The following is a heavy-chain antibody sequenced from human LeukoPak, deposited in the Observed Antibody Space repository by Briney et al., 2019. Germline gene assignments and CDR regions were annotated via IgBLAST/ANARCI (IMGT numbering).Heavy chain of an antibody. CDR3: ARGVYYYYYMDV. CDR1: GGSISSYY. Sequence: SETLSLTCTVSGGSISSYYWSWIRQPPGKGLEWIGYIYYSGSTNYNPSLKSRVTTSVDTSKNQFSLKLSSVTAADTAVYYCARGVYYYYYMDVWGKGTTVTVSS. J-gene: IGHJ6*03. D-gene: IGHD3-16*01. CDR2: IYYSGST. V-gene: IGHV4-59*01.